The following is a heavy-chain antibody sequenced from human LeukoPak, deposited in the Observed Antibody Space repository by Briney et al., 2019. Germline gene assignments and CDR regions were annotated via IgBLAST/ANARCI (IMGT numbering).Heavy chain of an antibody. CDR3: ARVSHYYGSGSYPYYYYYMDV. CDR2: IYTSGST. J-gene: IGHJ6*03. D-gene: IGHD3-10*01. CDR1: GGSISSYY. V-gene: IGHV4-4*07. Sequence: SETLSLTCTVSGGSISSYYWSWIRQPAGKGLEWIGRIYTSGSTNYNSSLKSRVTMSVDTSKNQFSLKLSSVTAADTAVYYCARVSHYYGSGSYPYYYYYMDVWGKGTTVTISS.